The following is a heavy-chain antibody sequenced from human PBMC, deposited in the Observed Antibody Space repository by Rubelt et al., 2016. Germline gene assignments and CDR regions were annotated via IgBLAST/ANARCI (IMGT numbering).Heavy chain of an antibody. V-gene: IGHV4-34*01. CDR3: ATDSLEGSGNYYYGMDV. D-gene: IGHD1-1*01. CDR2: INHSGST. J-gene: IGHJ6*02. Sequence: QVQLQQWGAGLLKPSETLSLTCAVYGGSFSGYYWSWIRQPPGKGLEWIGEINHSGSTNYNPSLKGRVTISVDTSKNQFSLKLSSVTAADTAVYYCATDSLEGSGNYYYGMDVWGQGTTVTVSS. CDR1: GGSFSGYY.